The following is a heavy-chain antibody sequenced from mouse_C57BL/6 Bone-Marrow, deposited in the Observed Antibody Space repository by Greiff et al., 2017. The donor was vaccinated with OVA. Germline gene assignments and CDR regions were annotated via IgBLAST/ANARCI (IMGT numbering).Heavy chain of an antibody. J-gene: IGHJ2*01. D-gene: IGHD1-1*01. CDR3: ARENGSSYE. V-gene: IGHV1-81*01. CDR1: GYTFTSYG. CDR2: IYPRSGNT. Sequence: QVQLKQSGAELARPGASVKLSCKASGYTFTSYGISWVKQRTGQGLEWIGEIYPRSGNTYYNEKFKGKATLTADKSSSTAYMELRSLTSEDSAVYFCARENGSSYEWGQGTTLTVSS.